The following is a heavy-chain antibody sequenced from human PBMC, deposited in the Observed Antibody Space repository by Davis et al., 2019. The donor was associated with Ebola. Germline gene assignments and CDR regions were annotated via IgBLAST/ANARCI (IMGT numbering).Heavy chain of an antibody. CDR2: INSDGSST. D-gene: IGHD4-17*01. CDR1: GFTFSSYW. J-gene: IGHJ4*02. V-gene: IGHV3-74*01. Sequence: GESLKISCAASGFTFSSYWMHWVRQAPGKGLVWVSRINSDGSSTSYADSVKGRFTISRDNAKNTLYLQMNSLRAEDTAVYYCAKDRTTVTTSYFDYWGQGTLVTVSS. CDR3: AKDRTTVTTSYFDY.